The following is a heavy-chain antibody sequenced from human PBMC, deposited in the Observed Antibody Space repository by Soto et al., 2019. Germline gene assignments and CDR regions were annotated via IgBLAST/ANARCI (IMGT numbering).Heavy chain of an antibody. Sequence: GGSLRLSCAASGFTFSSYAMSWVRQAPGKGLEWVSAISGSGGSTYYADSVKGRFTISRDNSKNTLYLQMNSLRAEDTAVYYCAKIEGGDIVVVVAATHDYWGQGTLVTVSS. CDR3: AKIEGGDIVVVVAATHDY. CDR1: GFTFSSYA. D-gene: IGHD2-15*01. V-gene: IGHV3-23*01. CDR2: ISGSGGST. J-gene: IGHJ4*02.